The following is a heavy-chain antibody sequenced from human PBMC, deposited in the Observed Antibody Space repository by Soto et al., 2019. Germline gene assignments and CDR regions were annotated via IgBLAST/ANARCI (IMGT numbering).Heavy chain of an antibody. Sequence: PGGSLRLSCTVSGFAFNNYGINWVRQAPGKGLEWVSSISSSSSYIYYADSVKGRFTISRDNAKNSLYLQMNSLRAEDTAVYYCARDLNIFEHYWGQGTLVTVSS. CDR2: ISSSSSYI. CDR1: GFAFNNYG. V-gene: IGHV3-21*01. CDR3: ARDLNIFEHY. J-gene: IGHJ4*02.